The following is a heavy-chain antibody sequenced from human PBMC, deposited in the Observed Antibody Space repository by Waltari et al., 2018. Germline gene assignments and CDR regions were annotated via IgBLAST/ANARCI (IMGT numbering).Heavy chain of an antibody. D-gene: IGHD4-17*01. CDR1: GFTFSSYA. CDR2: INSDGSST. CDR3: ASLIYGGNSFYWYFDL. V-gene: IGHV3-74*02. Sequence: EVQLVESGGGLVQPGGSLRLSCAASGFTFSSYAMSWVRQAPGKGLEWVSRINSDGSSTNYADSVKGRFTISRDNAKNTLFLQMNSLRAEDTAVYYCASLIYGGNSFYWYFDLWGRGTLVTVSS. J-gene: IGHJ2*01.